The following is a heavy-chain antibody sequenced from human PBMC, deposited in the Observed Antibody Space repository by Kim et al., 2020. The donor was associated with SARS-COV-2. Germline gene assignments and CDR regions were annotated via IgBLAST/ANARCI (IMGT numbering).Heavy chain of an antibody. V-gene: IGHV4-39*01. CDR1: GGSISSSSYY. CDR2: IYYSGST. Sequence: SETLSLTCTVSGGSISSSSYYWGWIRQPPGKGLEWIGSIYYSGSTYYNPSLKSRVTISVDTSKNQFSLKLSSVTAADTAVYYCARLVVANYYYYYGMDVWGQGTTVTVSS. D-gene: IGHD2-21*01. CDR3: ARLVVANYYYYYGMDV. J-gene: IGHJ6*02.